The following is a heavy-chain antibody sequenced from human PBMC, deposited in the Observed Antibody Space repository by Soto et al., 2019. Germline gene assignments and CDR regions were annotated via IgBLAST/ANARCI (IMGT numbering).Heavy chain of an antibody. Sequence: GGSLRLSCAASGFTFSDYYMSWIRQAPGKGLEWASYISSSGSTIYYADSVKGRFTISRDNAKNSLYLQMNSLRAEDTAVYYCAREKQLVPSWFDPWGQGTLVTVSS. CDR3: AREKQLVPSWFDP. J-gene: IGHJ5*02. CDR1: GFTFSDYY. V-gene: IGHV3-11*01. CDR2: ISSSGSTI. D-gene: IGHD6-13*01.